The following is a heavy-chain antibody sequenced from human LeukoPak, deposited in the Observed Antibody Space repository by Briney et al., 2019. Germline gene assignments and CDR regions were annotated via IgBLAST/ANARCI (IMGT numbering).Heavy chain of an antibody. Sequence: GGSLRLSCAASGLTFSSQAINWVRQAPGKGLEWVSGISGSGSSIYYADSVKGRFTISRDNSKSTLYLQMNSLKTEDTAVYYCTTVQAAISSSDYWGQGPLVTVSS. CDR3: TTVQAAISSSDY. D-gene: IGHD2-2*01. V-gene: IGHV3-23*01. J-gene: IGHJ4*02. CDR2: ISGSGSSI. CDR1: GLTFSSQA.